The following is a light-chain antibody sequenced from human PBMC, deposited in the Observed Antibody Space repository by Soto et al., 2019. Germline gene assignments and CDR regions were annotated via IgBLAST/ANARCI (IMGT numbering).Light chain of an antibody. Sequence: DIQMTQSPSSVSASVGDRVTITCRASQGVSTWLAWYQQKPGKAPKLLIYAASRLQSGVPSRFSGSGSGTEFTLTITSLQSEDFATYFCQQASTFPRTFGQGTRVEIK. CDR3: QQASTFPRT. CDR2: AAS. V-gene: IGKV1-12*01. J-gene: IGKJ1*01. CDR1: QGVSTW.